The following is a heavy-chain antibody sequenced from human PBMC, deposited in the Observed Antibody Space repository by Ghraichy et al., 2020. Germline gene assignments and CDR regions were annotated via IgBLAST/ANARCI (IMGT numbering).Heavy chain of an antibody. CDR2: ISIDGSHQ. D-gene: IGHD2-2*01. CDR3: ASGSSTSSEYFQH. Sequence: GESLNISCGASGFIFSIYSMHWVRQAPGEGLAWVASISIDGSHQYYADSAQGRFSISRDNSKNMLYLQMNSLRPEDTAVYYCASGSSTSSEYFQHWGQGTLVTVS. J-gene: IGHJ1*01. CDR1: GFIFSIYS. V-gene: IGHV3-30*04.